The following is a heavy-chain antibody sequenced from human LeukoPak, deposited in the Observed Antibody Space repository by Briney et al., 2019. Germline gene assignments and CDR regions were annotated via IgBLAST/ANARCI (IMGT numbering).Heavy chain of an antibody. CDR1: GYSISSGYY. CDR2: IYHTGST. Sequence: SETLSLTCAVSGYSISSGYYWGWVRQAPGKGLEWIGSIYHTGSTDYNPSLKSRLTISVDMSKNQFSLNLRSVTAADTAVYYGARDKDDYVWGTYRWWGQGMLVTVSS. CDR3: ARDKDDYVWGTYRW. V-gene: IGHV4-38-2*01. J-gene: IGHJ4*02. D-gene: IGHD3-16*02.